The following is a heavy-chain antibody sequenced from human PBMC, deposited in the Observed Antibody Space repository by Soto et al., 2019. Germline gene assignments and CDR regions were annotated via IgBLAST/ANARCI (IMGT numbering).Heavy chain of an antibody. CDR2: TYYRSKWYK. D-gene: IGHD1-26*01. CDR1: GDSVSSNSAA. J-gene: IGHJ5*02. Sequence: SQTLSLTCVISGDSVSSNSAAWNCIRQSPSRGLEWLGRTYYRSKWYKEYAASVKSRITINPDTSKNQFSLQLNSVSPEDTAVYYCARTVGWLDPWGQGSLVTVSS. V-gene: IGHV6-1*01. CDR3: ARTVGWLDP.